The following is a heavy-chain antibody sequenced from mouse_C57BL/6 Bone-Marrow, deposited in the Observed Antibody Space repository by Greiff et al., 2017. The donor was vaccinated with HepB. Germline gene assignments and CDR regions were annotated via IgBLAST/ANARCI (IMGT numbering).Heavy chain of an antibody. V-gene: IGHV1-82*01. D-gene: IGHD2-1*01. CDR3: ARLGGNYDAY. CDR1: GYAFSSSW. Sequence: QVQLQQSGPELVKPGASVKISCKASGYAFSSSWMNWVKQRPGKGLEWIGRIYPGDGDTNYNGKFKGKATLTADKSSSTAYMQLSSLTSEDSAVYFCARLGGNYDAYWGQGPLVTVYA. J-gene: IGHJ3*01. CDR2: IYPGDGDT.